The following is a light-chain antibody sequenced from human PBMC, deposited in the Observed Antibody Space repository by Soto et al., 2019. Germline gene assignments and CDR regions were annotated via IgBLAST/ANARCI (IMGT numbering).Light chain of an antibody. J-gene: IGKJ2*01. Sequence: IVLTQSPGTLSLSPGERATLSCRASQSISGGHLAWYQQIPGQAPRLLVYGASNRATGFPDRFSGSGSGTDFTLTISRVEPEDFAVYSCQQYGSSPYTFGQGTKLEIK. CDR1: QSISGGH. CDR3: QQYGSSPYT. V-gene: IGKV3-20*01. CDR2: GAS.